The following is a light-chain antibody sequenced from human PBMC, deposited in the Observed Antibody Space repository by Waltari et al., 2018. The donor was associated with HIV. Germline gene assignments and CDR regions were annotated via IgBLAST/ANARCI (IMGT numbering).Light chain of an antibody. CDR1: SSDISTYDF. Sequence: QSALTQPASVSGSPGQSITISCSGTSSDISTYDFVSWYQKHPAKAPKLLIYDVTARPSGVSRRFSGSKSGSTASLTISSIQADDEADYYCISYTTSNTVVFGPGTKLSVL. J-gene: IGLJ2*01. CDR3: ISYTTSNTVV. CDR2: DVT. V-gene: IGLV2-14*03.